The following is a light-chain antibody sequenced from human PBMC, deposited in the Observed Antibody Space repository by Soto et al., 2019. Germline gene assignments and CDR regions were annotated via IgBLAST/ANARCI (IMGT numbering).Light chain of an antibody. CDR1: SSDVGGYNY. CDR2: AVT. Sequence: QSLLTQPASVSGSPGQSITISCTGTSSDVGGYNYVSWYQQHPGKAPKLMIYAVTDRPSGVSSRFSGSKSGNTASLTISGLQAEDEADYYCSSDTSRSTRFGNGTKVTV. V-gene: IGLV2-14*01. CDR3: SSDTSRSTR. J-gene: IGLJ1*01.